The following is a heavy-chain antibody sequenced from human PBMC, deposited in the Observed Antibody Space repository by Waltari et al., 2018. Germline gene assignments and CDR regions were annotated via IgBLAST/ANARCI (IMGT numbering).Heavy chain of an antibody. J-gene: IGHJ4*02. CDR3: ATLFGDFWSGYFFDY. CDR1: GFTFSNAW. Sequence: EVQLVESGGGLVKPGGSLRLSCAASGFTFSNAWMSWVRPAPGKGLEWVGRIKSKTDGGTTDYAAPVKGRFTSSRDDSENTLFLQMNSLKTEDTAVYYCATLFGDFWSGYFFDYWGQGTLVTVSS. CDR2: IKSKTDGGTT. V-gene: IGHV3-15*01. D-gene: IGHD3-3*01.